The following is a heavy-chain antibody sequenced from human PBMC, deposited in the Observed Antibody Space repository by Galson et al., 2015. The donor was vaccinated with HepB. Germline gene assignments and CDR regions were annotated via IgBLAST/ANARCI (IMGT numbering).Heavy chain of an antibody. CDR3: TTGYCSSTSCHRSVYFDY. V-gene: IGHV3-15*01. CDR2: IKTKTDGGTT. Sequence: SLRLSCAASGFTFSNAWMSWVRQAPGKGLEWVGRIKTKTDGGTTDYAAPVKGRFTISRDDSKSTVYLQMNSLKTEDTAIYYCTTGYCSSTSCHRSVYFDYWGQGTLVTVSS. CDR1: GFTFSNAW. J-gene: IGHJ4*02. D-gene: IGHD2-2*01.